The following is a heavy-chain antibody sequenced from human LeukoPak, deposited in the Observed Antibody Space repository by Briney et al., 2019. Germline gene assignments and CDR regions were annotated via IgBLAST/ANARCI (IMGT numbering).Heavy chain of an antibody. J-gene: IGHJ1*01. Sequence: GGSLRLSCAASGFTFSNYVMHWVRQAPGKGLEWVAFIRYDGSNKDYADSVKGAFTISRDNSKNTLYLQMNSLRAEDTAVYSCAGYSSGWYYFQHWGQGTLVTASS. CDR2: IRYDGSNK. CDR1: GFTFSNYV. V-gene: IGHV3-30*02. CDR3: AGYSSGWYYFQH. D-gene: IGHD6-19*01.